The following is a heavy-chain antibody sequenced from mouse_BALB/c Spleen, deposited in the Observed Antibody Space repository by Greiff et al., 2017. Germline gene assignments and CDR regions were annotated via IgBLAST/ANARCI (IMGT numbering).Heavy chain of an antibody. D-gene: IGHD2-4*01. Sequence: QVQLKESGPGLVAPSQSLSITCTVSGFSLTGYGVNWVRQPPGKGLEWLGMIWGDGSTDYNSALISRLSISKDNSKSQVFLKMNSLQTDDTSRYYYARTFNYDCIAMDDWGQGTSVTVSS. CDR1: GFSLTGYG. V-gene: IGHV2-6-7*01. J-gene: IGHJ4*01. CDR3: ARTFNYDCIAMDD. CDR2: IWGDGST.